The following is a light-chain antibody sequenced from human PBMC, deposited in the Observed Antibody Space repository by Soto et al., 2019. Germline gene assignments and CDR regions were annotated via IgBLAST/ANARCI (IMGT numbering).Light chain of an antibody. CDR2: KAS. CDR3: QHYNSYWT. V-gene: IGKV1-5*03. J-gene: IGKJ1*01. Sequence: DIQMTQSPSTLSGSVGDRVTITCRASQTISSWLAWYQQKPGKAPKLLIYKASTLKSGVPSRFSGSGSGTEFTLTISSLQPDDFATYYCQHYNSYWTCGQGTKVEIK. CDR1: QTISSW.